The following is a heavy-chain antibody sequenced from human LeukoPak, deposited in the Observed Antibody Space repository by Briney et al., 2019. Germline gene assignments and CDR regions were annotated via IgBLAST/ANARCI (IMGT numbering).Heavy chain of an antibody. CDR2: IYHSGST. Sequence: SGTLSLTCAVSGGSISGSNWWSWVRQPPGKGLEWIGEIYHSGSTNYNPSLKSRVTISVDKSKNQFSLKLTSVTAADTAVYYCARVLAAAGNNWFDPWGQGTLVTVSS. D-gene: IGHD6-13*01. CDR1: GGSISGSNW. V-gene: IGHV4-4*02. CDR3: ARVLAAAGNNWFDP. J-gene: IGHJ5*02.